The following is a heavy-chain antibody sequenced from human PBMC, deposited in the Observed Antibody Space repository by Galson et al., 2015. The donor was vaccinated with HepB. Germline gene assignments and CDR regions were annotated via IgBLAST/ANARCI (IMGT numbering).Heavy chain of an antibody. CDR2: ISRDSVTK. D-gene: IGHD6-19*01. J-gene: IGHJ4*02. V-gene: IGHV3-30-3*01. Sequence: SLRLSCAASGFALTNYGMQWVRQAPGKGLEWVAYISRDSVTKHHADSVKGRFIVSRDASKNTLYLQMYSLRGEDTAIYYCARDDGVAGEDNWGQGTLVSVSS. CDR3: ARDDGVAGEDN. CDR1: GFALTNYG.